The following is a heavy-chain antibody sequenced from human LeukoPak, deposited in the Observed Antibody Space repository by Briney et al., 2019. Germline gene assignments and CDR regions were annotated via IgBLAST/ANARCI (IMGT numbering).Heavy chain of an antibody. CDR2: ISGNGGST. D-gene: IGHD3-9*01. CDR1: GFTISSYA. V-gene: IGHV3-23*01. J-gene: IGHJ4*02. CDR3: AKEGGATYYDILTGYPHYYFDY. Sequence: ESLTLTCAASGFTISSYAFSWVRQPPPKGLEWVSAISGNGGSTYYADSVKGRFTISRDNSKNTLYMQMNSLRAEDTAVYYCAKEGGATYYDILTGYPHYYFDYGGQGTLVTVSS.